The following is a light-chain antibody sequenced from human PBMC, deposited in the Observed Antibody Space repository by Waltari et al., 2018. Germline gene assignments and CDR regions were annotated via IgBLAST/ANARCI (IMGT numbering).Light chain of an antibody. Sequence: QSALTQPASVSGSPGQSITISCTGTSSDVGSYNLVTWYQQYPGKAPKLMIYEVSKRPSGVSNRFSGSKSGNTASLTISGLHAEDEADYYCCSYASSGTGVFGGGTKVTVL. CDR2: EVS. V-gene: IGLV2-23*02. CDR1: SSDVGSYNL. J-gene: IGLJ2*01. CDR3: CSYASSGTGV.